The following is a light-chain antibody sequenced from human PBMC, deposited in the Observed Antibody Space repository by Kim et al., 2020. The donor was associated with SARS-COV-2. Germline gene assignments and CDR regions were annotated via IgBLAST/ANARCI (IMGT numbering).Light chain of an antibody. CDR2: ATS. CDR3: QQYGGSYT. J-gene: IGKJ2*01. V-gene: IGKV3-20*01. Sequence: SLSPGERVTLTCRASQSVSTSYIAWYQQKPGQAPRLLIYATSSRATGIPDTFSGSGYGTDFTLTISRLEPEDFAVYYCQQYGGSYTFGQGTKLEI. CDR1: QSVSTSY.